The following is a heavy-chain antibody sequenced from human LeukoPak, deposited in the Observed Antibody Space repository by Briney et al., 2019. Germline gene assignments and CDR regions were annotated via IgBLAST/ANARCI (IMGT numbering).Heavy chain of an antibody. CDR3: ARDFAREFTIDY. D-gene: IGHD3-10*01. J-gene: IGHJ4*02. Sequence: GGSLRLSCAASGFTFSNYNMNWVRQPPGKGLQWVSYISSSSNIIYYADSVKGRFTISRDNAENSLFLQMNSLRAEDTAVYYCARDFAREFTIDYWGQGTLVTVPS. V-gene: IGHV3-48*01. CDR1: GFTFSNYN. CDR2: ISSSSNII.